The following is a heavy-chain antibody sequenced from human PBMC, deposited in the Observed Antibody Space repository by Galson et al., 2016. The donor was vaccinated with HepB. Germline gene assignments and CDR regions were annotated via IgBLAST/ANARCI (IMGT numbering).Heavy chain of an antibody. CDR2: ISAYNGNT. Sequence: SVKVSCKASGYTFTSYGISWVRQAPGQGLEWMGWISAYNGNTNYAQKLQGRVTMTTDTSTSTAYMELRSLRSDDTAVYYCARDRTYSGSSRGFDYWGQGTLVTVSS. J-gene: IGHJ4*02. CDR1: GYTFTSYG. D-gene: IGHD1-26*01. V-gene: IGHV1-18*01. CDR3: ARDRTYSGSSRGFDY.